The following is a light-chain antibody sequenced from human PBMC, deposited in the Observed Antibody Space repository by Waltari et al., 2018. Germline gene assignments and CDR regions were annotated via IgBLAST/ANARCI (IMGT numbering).Light chain of an antibody. V-gene: IGLV2-23*01. Sequence: QSALTQPASVSGSPGQSITISCTGTSSDVGNYNFVSWYQQYPGKAPKVMIYDDNRRPSGVSDRLSGSKSGNTASLTISGVQAEDEADYYCCSYGGSYTWVFGGGTMLTVL. CDR2: DDN. J-gene: IGLJ3*02. CDR1: SSDVGNYNF. CDR3: CSYGGSYTWV.